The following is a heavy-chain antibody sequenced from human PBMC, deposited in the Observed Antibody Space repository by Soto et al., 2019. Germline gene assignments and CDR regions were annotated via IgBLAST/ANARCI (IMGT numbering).Heavy chain of an antibody. J-gene: IGHJ4*02. CDR3: AHRVLRTVFGLVTTTAIYFDF. CDR2: IYWDDDK. V-gene: IGHV2-5*02. CDR1: GFSLTTSGVG. D-gene: IGHD3-3*01. Sequence: QITLNESGPTVVRPTETLTLTCRFSGFSLTTSGVGVGWIRQSPGKAPEWLALIYWDDDKRYSASLKSRLTIHKNTSKNQVVLTVSDLNPTDTATYYCAHRVLRTVFGLVTTTAIYFDFWSQGTPVAVSS.